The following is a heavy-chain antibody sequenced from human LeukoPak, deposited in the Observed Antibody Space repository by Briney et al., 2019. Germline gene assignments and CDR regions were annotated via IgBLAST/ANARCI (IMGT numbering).Heavy chain of an antibody. CDR2: IIPIFGTA. CDR1: GGTFSSYA. J-gene: IGHJ5*02. D-gene: IGHD6-19*01. Sequence: GASVKVSCKASGGTFSSYAISWVRQAPGQGLEWMGGIIPIFGTANYAQKFQGRVTITADESTSTAYMEVRSLRSDDTAVYYCARDRRAVAGSLSWFDPWGQGTLVTVYS. V-gene: IGHV1-69*13. CDR3: ARDRRAVAGSLSWFDP.